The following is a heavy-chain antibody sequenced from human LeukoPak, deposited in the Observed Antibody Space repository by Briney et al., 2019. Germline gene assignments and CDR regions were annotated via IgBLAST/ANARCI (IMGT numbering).Heavy chain of an antibody. J-gene: IGHJ4*02. D-gene: IGHD2-2*01. V-gene: IGHV4-38-2*02. CDR1: GYSISSGYY. CDR2: IYHSGST. Sequence: ETLSLTCTVSGYSISSGYYWGWIRQPPGKGLEWIGSIYHSGSTYYNPSLKSRVTISVDTSKNQFSLKLSSVTAADTAVYYCASSASRGSYYFDYWGQGTLVTVSS. CDR3: ASSASRGSYYFDY.